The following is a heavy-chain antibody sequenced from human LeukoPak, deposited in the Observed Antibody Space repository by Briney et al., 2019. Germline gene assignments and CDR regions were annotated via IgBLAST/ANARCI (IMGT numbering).Heavy chain of an antibody. CDR2: IYPGDSDT. CDR3: ARQSSSWYADAFDI. J-gene: IGHJ3*02. Sequence: KLGESLKISCKGSGYSFTGYWIGWVRQMPGKGLEWMGIIYPGDSDTRYSPSFQGQVTISADKSISTAYLQWSSLKASDTAMYYCARQSSSWYADAFDIWGQGTMVTVSS. CDR1: GYSFTGYW. D-gene: IGHD6-13*01. V-gene: IGHV5-51*01.